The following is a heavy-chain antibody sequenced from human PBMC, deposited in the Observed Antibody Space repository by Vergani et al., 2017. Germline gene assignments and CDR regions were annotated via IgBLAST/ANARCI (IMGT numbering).Heavy chain of an antibody. D-gene: IGHD3-16*01. CDR2: VFHSGSA. Sequence: QVQLQESGPGLVKPSETLSLTCSVSGYSISRGYYWGWIRQPPGKGLEWIATVFHSGSADYNPSLRRRVTISVETSKNQFSLRLTTLTAADTAVYYCARQFWVSQGVGAFETWGRGTEVSVSS. CDR3: ARQFWVSQGVGAFET. V-gene: IGHV4-38-2*02. CDR1: GYSISRGYY. J-gene: IGHJ3*02.